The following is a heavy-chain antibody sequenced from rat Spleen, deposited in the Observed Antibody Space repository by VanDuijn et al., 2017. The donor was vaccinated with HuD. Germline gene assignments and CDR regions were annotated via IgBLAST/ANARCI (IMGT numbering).Heavy chain of an antibody. D-gene: IGHD1-2*01. CDR1: GFTFSDYA. V-gene: IGHV5-17*01. Sequence: EVQLVESGGGLVQPGRSLKLSCAASGFTFSDYAMAWVRQAPKKGLEWVATIIYDGSSTYYRDSVKGRFTISRDNAKSTLYLQMDSLRSEDTATYYCVRHRDYYNSYVYAFDYWGQGVMVTVSS. CDR2: IIYDGSST. CDR3: VRHRDYYNSYVYAFDY. J-gene: IGHJ2*01.